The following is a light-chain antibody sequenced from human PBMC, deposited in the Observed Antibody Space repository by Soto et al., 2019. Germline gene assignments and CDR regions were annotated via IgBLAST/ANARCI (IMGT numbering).Light chain of an antibody. CDR2: GST. J-gene: IGLJ1*01. Sequence: QSVLTQPPSLSGAPGQRVTISCTGSGSNIGAPYDVHWYQHLPGTAPKLLIYGSTNRPSGVPGRFSGSKSGTSASLAITGLQAEDEADYYCQSYDSSLSGYVFGAGTKLTV. CDR3: QSYDSSLSGYV. V-gene: IGLV1-40*01. CDR1: GSNIGAPYD.